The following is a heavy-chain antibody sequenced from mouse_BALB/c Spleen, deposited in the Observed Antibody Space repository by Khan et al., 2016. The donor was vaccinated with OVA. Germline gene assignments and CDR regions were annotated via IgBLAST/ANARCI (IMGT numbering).Heavy chain of an antibody. V-gene: IGHV3-2*02. J-gene: IGHJ2*01. D-gene: IGHD1-2*01. CDR1: GYSITSGYG. Sequence: EVKLLESGPGLVKPSQSLSLTCTVTGYSITSGYGWNWIRQLPGNKLEWMGYISYSGSTNYNPSLKSRISITRDTSKNQFFLQLNSVTSEDTATYCCARTARINYWGQGTTLTVSS. CDR2: ISYSGST. CDR3: ARTARINY.